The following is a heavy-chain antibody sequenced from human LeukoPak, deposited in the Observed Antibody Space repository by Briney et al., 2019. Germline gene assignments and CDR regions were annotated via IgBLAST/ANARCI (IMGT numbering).Heavy chain of an antibody. CDR2: VCTSGSS. CDR3: ARADFWSGYYNY. V-gene: IGHV4-4*07. D-gene: IGHD3-3*01. J-gene: IGHJ4*02. CDR1: GGSISGYY. Sequence: SETLSLTCTVSGGSISGYYWNWIRQPAGKGLEWIGRVCTSGSSTYNPSLKSRVTISLDKSKNQFSLKLSSVTAADTAVYYCARADFWSGYYNYWGQGTLVTVSS.